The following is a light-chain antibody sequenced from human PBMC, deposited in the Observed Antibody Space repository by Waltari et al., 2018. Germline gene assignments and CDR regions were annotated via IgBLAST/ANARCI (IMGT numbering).Light chain of an antibody. CDR2: KVS. V-gene: IGKV2-30*01. CDR1: RSLVYSDGNSY. CDR3: MQGTYWRT. Sequence: DVVMTQSPLSLPVTLGQAASFSCSSSRSLVYSDGNSYLNWFHQRPGQSPRRLIYKVSNRDSGVPDRFSGSGSGTNFTLKISRVEAEDVGVYYCMQGTYWRTFGQGTKVEIK. J-gene: IGKJ1*01.